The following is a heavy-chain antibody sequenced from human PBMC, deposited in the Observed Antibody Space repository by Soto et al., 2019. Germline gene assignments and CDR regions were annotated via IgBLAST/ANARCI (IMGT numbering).Heavy chain of an antibody. Sequence: QVQLEQSGSEVKKSGSSVKVSCKASGYSFSSHAITWVRQAPGQGLGWMGGIIPVFGTPSYAQKFQGRVTISAEKSTNTSYLELRSLRSEDTAVYYCARGGALSTSWYWGDGLDSWGQGTQVTVSS. CDR2: IIPVFGTP. CDR1: GYSFSSHA. CDR3: ARGGALSTSWYWGDGLDS. D-gene: IGHD6-13*01. V-gene: IGHV1-69*06. J-gene: IGHJ4*02.